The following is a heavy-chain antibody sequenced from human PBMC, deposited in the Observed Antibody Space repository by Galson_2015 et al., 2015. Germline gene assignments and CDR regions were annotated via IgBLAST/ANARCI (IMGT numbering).Heavy chain of an antibody. CDR1: GFSLPTRGLC. Sequence: PALVNPTQTLTLPCTFSGFSLPTRGLCVSWIRQPPGKALEWLARIDWDDDKYYSTSLKTRLTISRDTSKNQVVLTMTNMDPVDTATYYCARSRGYCTSTSCYSGAFDIWGQGTMVTVSS. CDR3: ARSRGYCTSTSCYSGAFDI. CDR2: IDWDDDK. J-gene: IGHJ3*02. D-gene: IGHD2-2*01. V-gene: IGHV2-70*11.